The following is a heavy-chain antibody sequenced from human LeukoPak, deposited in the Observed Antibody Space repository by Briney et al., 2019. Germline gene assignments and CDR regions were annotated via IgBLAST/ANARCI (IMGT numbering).Heavy chain of an antibody. CDR3: ARSVVVVTNWFDP. CDR1: GGSIRSSYYY. V-gene: IGHV4-39*01. CDR2: IYDSGST. Sequence: SETLSLTCTVSGGSIRSSYYYWGWIRQPPGKGLEWIGSIYDSGSTYYNPSLKSRVTISADTSKNQFSLKLNSVTAADTAVYYCARSVVVVTNWFDPWGQGTLVTVSS. D-gene: IGHD3-22*01. J-gene: IGHJ5*02.